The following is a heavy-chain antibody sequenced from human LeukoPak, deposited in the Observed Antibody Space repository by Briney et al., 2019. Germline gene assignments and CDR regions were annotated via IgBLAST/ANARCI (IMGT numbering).Heavy chain of an antibody. Sequence: SETLSLTCTVSDYSISSGDYWGWIRQPPGKGLEWIGIIYHSGSTYYNPSLKSRLTISIDTSKNQFSLKLSSVTAADTAVYYCAREVVHYYDSSGYIPTWGQGTLVTVSS. V-gene: IGHV4-38-2*02. D-gene: IGHD3-22*01. J-gene: IGHJ4*02. CDR2: IYHSGST. CDR3: AREVVHYYDSSGYIPT. CDR1: DYSISSGDY.